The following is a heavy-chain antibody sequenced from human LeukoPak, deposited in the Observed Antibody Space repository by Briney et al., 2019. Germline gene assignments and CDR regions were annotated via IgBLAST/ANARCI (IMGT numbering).Heavy chain of an antibody. CDR1: GFTFSSYS. D-gene: IGHD3-10*01. J-gene: IGHJ5*02. V-gene: IGHV3-21*01. Sequence: GGSLRLPCAASGFTFSSYSMNWVRQAPGKGLEWVSSISSSSSYIYYADSVKGRFTISRDNAKNSLYLQMNSLRAEDTAVYYCARVLMVRGVMFDPWGQGTLVTVSS. CDR3: ARVLMVRGVMFDP. CDR2: ISSSSSYI.